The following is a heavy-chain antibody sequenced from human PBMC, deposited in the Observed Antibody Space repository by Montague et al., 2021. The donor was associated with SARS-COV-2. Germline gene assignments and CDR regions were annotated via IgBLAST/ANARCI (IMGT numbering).Heavy chain of an antibody. D-gene: IGHD3-10*01. V-gene: IGHV4-59*12. CDR2: ISYSGST. Sequence: SETLSLTCTVSSGSFSSYYWSWIRQPPGRGLQWIGYISYSGSTNYNPSLKSRVTISVDTSKNHFTLRLSSVTAADTAVYYCARVRFYGSGTALCMDVWGRGTTVTVSS. CDR3: ARVRFYGSGTALCMDV. CDR1: SGSFSSYY. J-gene: IGHJ6*02.